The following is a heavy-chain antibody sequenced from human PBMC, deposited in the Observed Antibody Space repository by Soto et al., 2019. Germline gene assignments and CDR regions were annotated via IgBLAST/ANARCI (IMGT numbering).Heavy chain of an antibody. Sequence: PSETLSLTCTVSGGSISSSSYYWGWIRQPPGKGLEWIGSIYFSGSTYYNLSLKSRVTIFVDTSKNQFSLKLTSVTAADTAVYYCARDKITGLFDYWGQGTLVTVSS. J-gene: IGHJ4*02. CDR2: IYFSGST. CDR3: ARDKITGLFDY. D-gene: IGHD2-8*02. V-gene: IGHV4-39*07. CDR1: GGSISSSSYY.